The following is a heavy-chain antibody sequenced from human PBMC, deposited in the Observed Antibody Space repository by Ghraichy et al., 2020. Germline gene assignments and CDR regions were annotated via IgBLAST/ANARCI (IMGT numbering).Heavy chain of an antibody. CDR2: IWHDGSKK. V-gene: IGHV3-33*01. CDR1: GFTFSSYG. D-gene: IGHD2-2*01. J-gene: IGHJ6*03. Sequence: GGSLRLSCAASGFTFSSYGMHWVRQAPGKGLEWVAVIWHDGSKKYYADSVKGRFTISRDNSKNTLFLQMNSLRVEDTAVFYCATAGGSSWPYYYYYMDVWGKGTTATVSS. CDR3: ATAGGSSWPYYYYYMDV.